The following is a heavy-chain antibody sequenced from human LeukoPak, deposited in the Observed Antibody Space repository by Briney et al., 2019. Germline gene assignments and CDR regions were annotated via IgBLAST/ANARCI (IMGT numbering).Heavy chain of an antibody. CDR1: GFTFSSSA. V-gene: IGHV3-23*01. J-gene: IGHJ4*02. D-gene: IGHD5-12*01. CDR2: ISGSGGST. Sequence: GGSLRLSCAASGFTFSSSAMSWVRQAPGKGLEWVSAISGSGGSTYYADSVKGRFTISRDNSKNTLYLQMNSLRAEDTAVYYCAKGGYSGYDSFDYWGQGTLVTVSS. CDR3: AKGGYSGYDSFDY.